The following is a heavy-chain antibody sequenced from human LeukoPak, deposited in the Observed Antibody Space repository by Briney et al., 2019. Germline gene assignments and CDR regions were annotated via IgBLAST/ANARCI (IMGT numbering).Heavy chain of an antibody. D-gene: IGHD1-26*01. CDR3: AKGELADFDY. CDR1: GFTFSSYG. CDR2: IRYDGSNK. J-gene: IGHJ4*02. V-gene: IGHV3-30*02. Sequence: GGSLRLSCIASGFTFSSYGMHWVRQAPGKGLEWVTFIRYDGSNKYYADSVKGRFTISRDNSKNTLYLQMNSLRAEDTAVYYCAKGELADFDYWGQGTLVTVSS.